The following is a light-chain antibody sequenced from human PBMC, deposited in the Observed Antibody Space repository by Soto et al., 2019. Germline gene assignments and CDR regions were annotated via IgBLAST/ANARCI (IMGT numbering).Light chain of an antibody. CDR3: CSYAGDYMFV. Sequence: VLTQPASVPGSPGQSLTISCTGTNRDLGSYNRVSWFQPHPGKVPKVMIYDGTKRPSGVSDRFSGSKSDKTASLTISGLQAEDEGDYYCCSYAGDYMFVFATGTKVTVL. CDR1: NRDLGSYNR. V-gene: IGLV2-23*01. CDR2: DGT. J-gene: IGLJ1*01.